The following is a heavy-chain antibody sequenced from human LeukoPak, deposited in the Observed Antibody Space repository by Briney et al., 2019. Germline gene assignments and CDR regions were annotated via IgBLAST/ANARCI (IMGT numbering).Heavy chain of an antibody. J-gene: IGHJ4*02. V-gene: IGHV3-23*01. CDR1: GFTVSSNY. CDR3: AKDENYGGNLYYFDY. Sequence: PGGSLRLSCAASGFTVSSNYMSWVRQAPGKGLEWVSAISGSGGSTYYADSVKGRFTISRDNSKNTLYLQMNSLRAEDTAVYYCAKDENYGGNLYYFDYWGQGTLVTVSS. CDR2: ISGSGGST. D-gene: IGHD4-23*01.